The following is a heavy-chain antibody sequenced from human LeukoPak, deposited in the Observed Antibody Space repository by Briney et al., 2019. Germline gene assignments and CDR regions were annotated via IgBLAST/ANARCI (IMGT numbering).Heavy chain of an antibody. Sequence: GSSVKVSCKASGGTFSSYAISWVRQAPGQGLEWMGRTIPIFGIANYAQKFQGRATITADKSTSTAYMELSSLRSEDPAVYYCARDPNNWNPNWFDPWGQGTLVTVSS. CDR3: ARDPNNWNPNWFDP. J-gene: IGHJ5*02. CDR2: TIPIFGIA. V-gene: IGHV1-69*04. D-gene: IGHD1-20*01. CDR1: GGTFSSYA.